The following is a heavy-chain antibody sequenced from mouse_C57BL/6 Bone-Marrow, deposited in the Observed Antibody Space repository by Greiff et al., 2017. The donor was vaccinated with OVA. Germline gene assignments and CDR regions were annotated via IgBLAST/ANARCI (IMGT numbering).Heavy chain of an antibody. V-gene: IGHV5-4*01. CDR2: ISDGGSYT. CDR3: ARDRAGPSSWFAY. Sequence: EVQLQESGGGLVKPGGSLKLSCAASGFTFSSYAMSWVRQTPEKRLEWVATISDGGSYTYYPDNVKGRFTISRDNAKNNLYLQMSHLKSEDTAMYYCARDRAGPSSWFAYWGQGTLVTVSA. J-gene: IGHJ3*01. CDR1: GFTFSSYA. D-gene: IGHD3-1*01.